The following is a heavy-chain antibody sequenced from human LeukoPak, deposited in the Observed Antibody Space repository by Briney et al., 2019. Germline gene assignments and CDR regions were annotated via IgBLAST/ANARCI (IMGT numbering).Heavy chain of an antibody. CDR2: IIPIFGTA. Sequence: SVKVSCKASGGTFSSYAISWVRQAPGQGLEWMGGIIPIFGTANYAQKFQGRVTITADESTSTAYMELSSLRSEDAAVYYCNRGGWYDDFDYWGQGTLVTVSS. D-gene: IGHD6-19*01. CDR3: NRGGWYDDFDY. CDR1: GGTFSSYA. V-gene: IGHV1-69*13. J-gene: IGHJ4*02.